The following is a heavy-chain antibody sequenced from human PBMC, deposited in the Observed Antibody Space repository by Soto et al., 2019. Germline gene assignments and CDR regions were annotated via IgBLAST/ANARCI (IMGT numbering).Heavy chain of an antibody. D-gene: IGHD6-6*01. V-gene: IGHV3-7*05. CDR1: GFTFSSYW. CDR3: ARDLGSSSYCYYYGMDV. CDR2: IKQDGSEK. Sequence: GGSLRLSCAASGFTFSSYWMSWVRQAPGKGLEWVANIKQDGSEKYYVDSVKGRFTISRDNAKNSLYLQMNSLRAEDTAVYYCARDLGSSSYCYYYGMDVWGQGTTVTVSS. J-gene: IGHJ6*02.